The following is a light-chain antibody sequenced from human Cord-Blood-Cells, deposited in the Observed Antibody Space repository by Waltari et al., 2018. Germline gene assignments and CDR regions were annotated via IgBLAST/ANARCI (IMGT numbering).Light chain of an antibody. CDR3: QQYNNWSPLT. CDR1: QSVSSN. Sequence: EIVMTQLPATLSVSPGERATLPCRASQSVSSNLAWYQQKPGQAPRLRIYGASTRATGIPARFSGSGSGTECTLTIIRLQSEDFAVYYCQQYNNWSPLTFGGGTKVEIK. J-gene: IGKJ4*01. CDR2: GAS. V-gene: IGKV3-15*01.